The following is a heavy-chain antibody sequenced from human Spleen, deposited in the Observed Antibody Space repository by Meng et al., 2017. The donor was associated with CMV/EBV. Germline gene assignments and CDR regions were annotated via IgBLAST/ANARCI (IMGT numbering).Heavy chain of an antibody. Sequence: GGSLRLSCAASGFIVSAKYVSWIRQAPGKGLEWVSVLYSGGNTYYGDSVRGRFTISIDKSENTLYLQMNSLRREDTAVYYCARVLKYDYDSSDAFDIWGQGSMVTVSS. CDR1: GFIVSAKY. CDR3: ARVLKYDYDSSDAFDI. CDR2: LYSGGNT. D-gene: IGHD3-22*01. V-gene: IGHV3-66*02. J-gene: IGHJ3*02.